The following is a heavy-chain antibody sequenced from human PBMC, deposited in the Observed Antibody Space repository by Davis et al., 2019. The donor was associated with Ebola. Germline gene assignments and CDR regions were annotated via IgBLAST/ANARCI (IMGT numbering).Heavy chain of an antibody. V-gene: IGHV4-30-4*01. CDR1: GGSMSTGNYY. J-gene: IGHJ4*02. CDR3: ARGRTQYYYDSRCFDY. CDR2: INYIGSA. Sequence: PSETLSLTCTVSGGSMSTGNYYWSWIRQHPGKGLEWIGYINYIGSAYYSPSLKSRVTISVDTSKNQFSLKLSSVTAADTAVYYCARGRTQYYYDSRCFDYWGQGTLVTVSS. D-gene: IGHD3-22*01.